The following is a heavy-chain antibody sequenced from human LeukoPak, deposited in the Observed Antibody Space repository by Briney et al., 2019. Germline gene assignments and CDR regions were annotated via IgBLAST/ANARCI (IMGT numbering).Heavy chain of an antibody. CDR2: INHSGST. CDR1: GGSFSGYY. J-gene: IGHJ4*02. D-gene: IGHD3-3*01. V-gene: IGHV4-34*01. Sequence: SETLSLTCAVYGGSFSGYYWSWIRQPPGKGLEWIGEINHSGSTNYNPSLKSRVTISVDTSKNQFSLKLSSVTAADTAVYYCARSAYYDFWRHPYYFDYWGQGTLVTVSS. CDR3: ARSAYYDFWRHPYYFDY.